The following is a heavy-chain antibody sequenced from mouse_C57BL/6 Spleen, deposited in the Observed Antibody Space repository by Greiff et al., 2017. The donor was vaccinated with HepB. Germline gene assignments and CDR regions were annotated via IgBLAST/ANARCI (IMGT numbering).Heavy chain of an antibody. D-gene: IGHD2-4*01. CDR3: ARSDYDEGFAY. CDR1: GYTFTSYW. CDR2: IYPSDSET. Sequence: QVQLQQPGAELVRPGSSVKLSCKASGYTFTSYWMDWVKQRPGQGLEWIGNIYPSDSETHYNQKFKDKATLTVDKSSSTAYMQLSSLTSEDSAVYYCARSDYDEGFAYWGQGTLVTVSA. J-gene: IGHJ3*01. V-gene: IGHV1-61*01.